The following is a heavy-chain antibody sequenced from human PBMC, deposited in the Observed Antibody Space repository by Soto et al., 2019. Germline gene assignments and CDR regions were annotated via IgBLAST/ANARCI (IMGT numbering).Heavy chain of an antibody. D-gene: IGHD3-16*01. CDR3: ARELIMITFGGVPTGYMDV. Sequence: GGSLRLSCAASGFTFSSYWMSWVRQAPGKGLEWVANIKQDGSEKYYVDSVKGRFTISRDNAKNSLYLQMNSLRAEDTAVYYCARELIMITFGGVPTGYMDVWGKGTTVTVSS. CDR2: IKQDGSEK. V-gene: IGHV3-7*01. J-gene: IGHJ6*03. CDR1: GFTFSSYW.